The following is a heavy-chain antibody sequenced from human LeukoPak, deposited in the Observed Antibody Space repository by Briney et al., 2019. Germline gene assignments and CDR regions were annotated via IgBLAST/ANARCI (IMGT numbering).Heavy chain of an antibody. J-gene: IGHJ3*02. V-gene: IGHV4-38-2*02. Sequence: SETLSLTCTVSGYSISSGYWGWIRQPPGKGLEWIGSIYHSGSTYYNPSLKSRVTISVDTSKNQFSLKLSSVTAADTAVYYCARGWFPDIWGQGTMVTVSS. CDR1: GYSISSGY. CDR3: ARGWFPDI. CDR2: IYHSGST. D-gene: IGHD3-10*01.